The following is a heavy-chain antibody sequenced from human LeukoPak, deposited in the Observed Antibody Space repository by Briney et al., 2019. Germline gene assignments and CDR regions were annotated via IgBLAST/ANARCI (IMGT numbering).Heavy chain of an antibody. V-gene: IGHV3-23*01. J-gene: IGHJ6*03. Sequence: GGSLRLSCAASGFTFSSYAMSWVRQAPGKGLEWVSAISGSGGSTYYADSVKGRFTISRDNAKNSLYLQMNSLRAEDTAIYYCARDPYNGNYGDYYYYYMDAWGKGTTVTISS. CDR2: ISGSGGST. CDR3: ARDPYNGNYGDYYYYYMDA. D-gene: IGHD1-26*01. CDR1: GFTFSSYA.